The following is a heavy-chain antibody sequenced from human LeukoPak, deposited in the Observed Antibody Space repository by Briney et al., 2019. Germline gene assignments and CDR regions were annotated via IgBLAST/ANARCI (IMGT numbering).Heavy chain of an antibody. Sequence: GASVKVSCKASGYTFTAYYMHWVRQAPRQGPEWMGIINPSRGTIDYAQKFQGRVTMTGDASTSKVYVELSSLGSGDTAMYYCARGPPTGTYLPYYLDYWGQGTLVTVSS. CDR2: INPSRGTI. D-gene: IGHD2-8*02. V-gene: IGHV1-46*01. J-gene: IGHJ4*02. CDR3: ARGPPTGTYLPYYLDY. CDR1: GYTFTAYY.